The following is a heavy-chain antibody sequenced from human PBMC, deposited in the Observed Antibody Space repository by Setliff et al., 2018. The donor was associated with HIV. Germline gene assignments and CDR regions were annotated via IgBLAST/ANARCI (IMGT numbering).Heavy chain of an antibody. Sequence: GGSLRLSCAASGFTFISYSMNWVRQAPGKGLEWVSSISSSSSYIYYADSVKGRFTISRDNAKNSLYLQMNSLRAEDTAVYYCAKFFSVTPPAGAFDIWGQGTMVTVSS. CDR2: ISSSSSYI. V-gene: IGHV3-21*01. J-gene: IGHJ3*02. D-gene: IGHD4-17*01. CDR1: GFTFISYS. CDR3: AKFFSVTPPAGAFDI.